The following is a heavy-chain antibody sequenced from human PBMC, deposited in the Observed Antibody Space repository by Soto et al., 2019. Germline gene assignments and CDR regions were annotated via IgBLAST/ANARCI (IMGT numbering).Heavy chain of an antibody. V-gene: IGHV4-59*01. CDR3: ARRYGASFDY. CDR2: LYYGRSA. D-gene: IGHD4-17*01. Sequence: SETLSLTCAVSGDSISSYYCMWIRQPPGKGLESIGYLYYGRSANYNPSLKSRVTLSVDTSKNQFSLKLSSVTAADTAVYYCARRYGASFDYWGQGTLVTVSS. J-gene: IGHJ4*02. CDR1: GDSISSYY.